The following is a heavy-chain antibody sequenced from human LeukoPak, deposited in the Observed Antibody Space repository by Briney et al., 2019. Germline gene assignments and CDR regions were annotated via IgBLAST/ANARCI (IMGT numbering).Heavy chain of an antibody. CDR2: INIPSGGST. CDR1: GYPFTSYY. V-gene: IGHV1-46*01. CDR3: ARVHVGYSYGYAGY. Sequence: ASVKVSCKASGYPFTSYYIHWVRQAPGQGLEWVGIINIPSGGSTSYGQKFQGRVTMTRDTSISTAYMELSRLRSDDTAVYYCARVHVGYSYGYAGYWGQGTLVTVSS. D-gene: IGHD5-18*01. J-gene: IGHJ4*02.